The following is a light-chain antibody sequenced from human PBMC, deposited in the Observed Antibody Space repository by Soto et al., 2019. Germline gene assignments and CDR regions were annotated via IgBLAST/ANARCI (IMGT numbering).Light chain of an antibody. CDR2: EVS. Sequence: QSVLTQPASVPGSPGQSITISCTGTSSDVGGYKYVSWSQQRPGKAPQLMIYEVSNRPSGISNRFSGSKSGETASLTISGLLAEDEAEYYCSSYTSSSTYVFGTGTRSPS. J-gene: IGLJ1*01. CDR1: SSDVGGYKY. V-gene: IGLV2-14*01. CDR3: SSYTSSSTYV.